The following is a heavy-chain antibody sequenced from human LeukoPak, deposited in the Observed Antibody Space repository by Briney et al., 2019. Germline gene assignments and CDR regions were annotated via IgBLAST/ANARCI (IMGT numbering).Heavy chain of an antibody. CDR3: ARDLRIVVVPAANWFDP. V-gene: IGHV1-18*01. J-gene: IGHJ5*02. CDR1: GYTFTSYG. Sequence: DSVKVSCKASGYTFTSYGISWVRQAPGQGLEWMGWISAYNGNTNYAQKLQGRVTVTTDTSTSTAYMELRSLRSDDTAVYYCARDLRIVVVPAANWFDPWGQGTLVTVSS. D-gene: IGHD2-2*01. CDR2: ISAYNGNT.